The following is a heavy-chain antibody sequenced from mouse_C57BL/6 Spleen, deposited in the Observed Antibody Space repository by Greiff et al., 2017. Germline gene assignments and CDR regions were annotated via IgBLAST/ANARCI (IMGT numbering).Heavy chain of an antibody. CDR3: ARWEDFTTFPHWYFDV. V-gene: IGHV1-80*01. Sequence: QVQLQQSGAELVKPGASVKISCKASGYAFSSYWMNWVKQRPGKGLERIGQIYPGDGDTNYNGKFKGKATLTADKSSSTAYMQLSSLTSEDSAVYFCARWEDFTTFPHWYFDVWGTGTTVTVSS. D-gene: IGHD2-12*01. J-gene: IGHJ1*03. CDR1: GYAFSSYW. CDR2: IYPGDGDT.